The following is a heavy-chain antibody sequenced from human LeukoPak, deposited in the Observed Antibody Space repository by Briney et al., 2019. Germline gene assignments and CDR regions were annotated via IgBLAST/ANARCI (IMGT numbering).Heavy chain of an antibody. D-gene: IGHD3-10*01. CDR1: GGSISSYY. Sequence: PSETLSLTCTVSGGSISSYYWSWIRQPAGKGLEWIGRIYTSGSPNYNPSLKSRVTISVDTSKNQFSLKLNSVTAADTAVYYCASLPLITMIRRVIPTPLFDYWGQGTLVTVSS. CDR2: IYTSGSP. V-gene: IGHV4-4*07. CDR3: ASLPLITMIRRVIPTPLFDY. J-gene: IGHJ4*02.